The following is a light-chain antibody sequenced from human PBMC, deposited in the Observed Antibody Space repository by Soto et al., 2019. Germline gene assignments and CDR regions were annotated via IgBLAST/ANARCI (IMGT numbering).Light chain of an antibody. Sequence: DIQMTQSPPTLSASVGDRVTITCRASQSISNWLAWYQQKPGKAPKLLIYRASNLENGVPSRFSGSGSGTEFTLTISSLQPDDFATYYCQQYNTYSGTFGQGTKVEIK. J-gene: IGKJ1*01. CDR2: RAS. V-gene: IGKV1-5*03. CDR1: QSISNW. CDR3: QQYNTYSGT.